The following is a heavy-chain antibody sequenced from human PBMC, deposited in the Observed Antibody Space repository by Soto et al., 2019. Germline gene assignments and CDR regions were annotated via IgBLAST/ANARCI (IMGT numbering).Heavy chain of an antibody. V-gene: IGHV5-51*03. Sequence: PGESLKISCRTSGYKFTSSWIACVRQMPGKGLEWMGIIFPSDSDTRYSPSFQGQVTISADRSTSTVFLQWASLKASDTAVYFCARKDKSGYFNWFDPWGQGTLVTVSS. J-gene: IGHJ5*02. D-gene: IGHD3-22*01. CDR2: IFPSDSDT. CDR3: ARKDKSGYFNWFDP. CDR1: GYKFTSSW.